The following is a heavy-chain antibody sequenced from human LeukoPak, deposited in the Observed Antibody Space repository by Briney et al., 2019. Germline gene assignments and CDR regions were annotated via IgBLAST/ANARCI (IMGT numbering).Heavy chain of an antibody. Sequence: GGSLRLSCAASGFTFSSYAMHWVRQAPGKGLEWVAVISYDGSNKYYADSVKGRFTISRDNSKNTLYLQMNSLRAEDTAVYYCARDLSGVRGYSYSDYWGQGTLVTVSS. CDR2: ISYDGSNK. V-gene: IGHV3-30-3*01. J-gene: IGHJ4*02. D-gene: IGHD5-18*01. CDR3: ARDLSGVRGYSYSDY. CDR1: GFTFSSYA.